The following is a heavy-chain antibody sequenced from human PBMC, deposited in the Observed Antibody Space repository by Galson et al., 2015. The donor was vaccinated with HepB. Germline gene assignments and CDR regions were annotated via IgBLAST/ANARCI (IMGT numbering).Heavy chain of an antibody. D-gene: IGHD4-17*01. CDR2: ISYDGSNK. CDR1: GFTFSSYG. V-gene: IGHV3-30*18. CDR3: AKAHYGDYVLAADV. Sequence: SLRLSCAASGFTFSSYGMHWVRQAPGKGLEWVAVISYDGSNKYYADSVKGRFTISRDNSKNTLYLQMNSLRAEDTAVYYCAKAHYGDYVLAADVWGQGTTVTVSS. J-gene: IGHJ6*02.